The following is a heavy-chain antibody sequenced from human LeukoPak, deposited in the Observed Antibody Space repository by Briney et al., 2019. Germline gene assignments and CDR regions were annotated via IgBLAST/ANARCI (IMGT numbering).Heavy chain of an antibody. CDR2: IYHSGNT. CDR3: ARFYGDFYNWFDP. Sequence: SETLSLTCAVSGGSISSGSYSWSWIRQPPGKGLEWIGYIYHSGNTCYNPSLKSRVTISIDRSKSQFSLKLTSVTAADTAVYYCARFYGDFYNWFDPWGQGALVIVSS. CDR1: GGSISSGSYS. D-gene: IGHD4-17*01. J-gene: IGHJ5*02. V-gene: IGHV4-30-2*01.